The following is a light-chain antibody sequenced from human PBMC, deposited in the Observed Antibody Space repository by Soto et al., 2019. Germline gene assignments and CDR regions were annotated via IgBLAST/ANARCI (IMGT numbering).Light chain of an antibody. CDR2: AAR. V-gene: IGKV1-39*01. Sequence: DIQLTQSPSSLSASVGARITISCRASQAISRNLNWYQQMPGKAPNLLIYAARDLQSGVPGRFSVSGSGTEFNLTISSLHPEYRATYCCLQSHSTPYTFGQGTKLEI. CDR1: QAISRN. CDR3: LQSHSTPYT. J-gene: IGKJ2*01.